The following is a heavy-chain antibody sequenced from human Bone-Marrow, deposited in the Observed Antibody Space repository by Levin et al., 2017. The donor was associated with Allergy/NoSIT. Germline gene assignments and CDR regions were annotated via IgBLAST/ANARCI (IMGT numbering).Heavy chain of an antibody. CDR2: IQSNGKT. CDR1: GFTFSTYW. D-gene: IGHD3-10*01. CDR3: ARDRFYSDSGSNFSWFDP. Sequence: PGGSLRLSFAASGFTFSTYWMHWVRQAPGKGLVWVSRIQSNGKTNYADSVKGRFTISRDNAKNTLYLQMNSLTVEDTAVYYCARDRFYSDSGSNFSWFDPWGQGTLVTVSS. J-gene: IGHJ5*02. V-gene: IGHV3-74*01.